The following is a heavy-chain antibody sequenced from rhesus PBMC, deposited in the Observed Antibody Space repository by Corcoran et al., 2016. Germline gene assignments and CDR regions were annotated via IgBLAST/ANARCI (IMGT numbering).Heavy chain of an antibody. CDR2: IYGSGGGT. Sequence: QVQLQESGPGLVKPAETLSLTCAVSGGSISDDYYWSWIRQPPGKGLEWIGYIYGSGGGTNYNPSLKNRVTISLDTSQNQFSLKLSSVTAADTAVYYCATDGGSRIPYYFDYWGQGVLVTVSS. V-gene: IGHV4-106*01. CDR3: ATDGGSRIPYYFDY. D-gene: IGHD4-29*01. CDR1: GGSISDDYY. J-gene: IGHJ4*01.